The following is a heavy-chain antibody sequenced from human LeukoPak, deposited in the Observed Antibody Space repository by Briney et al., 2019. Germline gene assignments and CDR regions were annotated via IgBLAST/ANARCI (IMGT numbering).Heavy chain of an antibody. CDR1: GFTFTDHP. CDR3: AKDRANWAIDD. Sequence: GESLRLSCVASGFTFTDHPMNWVRQAPGKGLEWISYTGGDGIAFYADSVKGRFTASKDDARKSMYLQMNSLRVEDTAVYYCAKDRANWAIDDWGQGTQVTVSS. CDR2: TGGDGIA. D-gene: IGHD3-16*01. V-gene: IGHV3-69-1*01. J-gene: IGHJ4*02.